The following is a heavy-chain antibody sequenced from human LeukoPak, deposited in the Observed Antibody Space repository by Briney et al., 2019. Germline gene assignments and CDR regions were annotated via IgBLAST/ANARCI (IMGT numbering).Heavy chain of an antibody. D-gene: IGHD6-19*01. CDR2: IRSDGTNK. Sequence: PGGSLRLSCAASGFTFNTYAMHWVRQAPGKGLEWVAFIRSDGTNKYYEDSVKGRFTISRDNSKNTVHLQMNSLRAEDTAVYYCARGSSGWGFDYCGQGTLVTVSS. CDR3: ARGSSGWGFDY. V-gene: IGHV3-30*02. CDR1: GFTFNTYA. J-gene: IGHJ4*02.